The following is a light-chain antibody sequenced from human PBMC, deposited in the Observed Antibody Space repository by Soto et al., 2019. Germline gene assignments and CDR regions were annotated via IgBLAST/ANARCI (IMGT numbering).Light chain of an antibody. CDR3: QQHGSSPIT. J-gene: IGKJ5*01. Sequence: EIVLKQSPAALSLYPGERATLSCRASQSVSSYLAWYQQKPGQGPRLLIYDASSRATGIPDRFSGSGSGTDFTLTISRLEPEDFAVYYCQQHGSSPITFGQGTRLEIK. V-gene: IGKV3-20*01. CDR2: DAS. CDR1: QSVSSY.